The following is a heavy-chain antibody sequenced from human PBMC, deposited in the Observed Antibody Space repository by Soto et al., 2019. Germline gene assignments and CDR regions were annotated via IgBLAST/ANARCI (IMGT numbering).Heavy chain of an antibody. CDR2: ISGSGGST. V-gene: IGHV3-23*01. CDR1: GFTFSSYA. CDR3: AKAGGPLQYPLDDYYGMDV. Sequence: EVQLLESGGGLVQPGGSLRLSCAASGFTFSSYAMSWVRQAPGKGLEWVSAISGSGGSTYYADSVKGRFTISRDNSKNTLYLQMNSLRAEDTAVYYCAKAGGPLQYPLDDYYGMDVWGQGTTVTVSS. D-gene: IGHD4-4*01. J-gene: IGHJ6*02.